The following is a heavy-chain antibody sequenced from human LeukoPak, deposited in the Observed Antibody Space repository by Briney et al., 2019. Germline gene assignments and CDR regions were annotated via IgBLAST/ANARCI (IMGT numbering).Heavy chain of an antibody. CDR2: ITGGAVST. J-gene: IGHJ4*02. Sequence: PGGSLRLSCAVSGFTFSSYGMSWVRQASGKGLEWVSSITGGAVSTYYANSVKGRFTISRDNSKSTVYLQMNSLRVEDTAIYYCASRPWIQLWSSFAYWGQGSLVTVSS. CDR1: GFTFSSYG. D-gene: IGHD5-18*01. V-gene: IGHV3-23*01. CDR3: ASRPWIQLWSSFAY.